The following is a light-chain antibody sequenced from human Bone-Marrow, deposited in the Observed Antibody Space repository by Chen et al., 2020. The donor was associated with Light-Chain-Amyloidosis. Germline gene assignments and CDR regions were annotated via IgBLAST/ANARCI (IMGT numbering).Light chain of an antibody. Sequence: DIQMTQSPSSLSASVGDRVTITCRASQSIISYLNWYQQKPGKAPKLLIYAASSLQSGVPSRFSGSGSGTDFTLTISSLQPEDFATYYCQQSYRTPTFGQGTKVDIK. V-gene: IGKV1-39*01. J-gene: IGKJ1*01. CDR3: QQSYRTPT. CDR1: QSIISY. CDR2: AAS.